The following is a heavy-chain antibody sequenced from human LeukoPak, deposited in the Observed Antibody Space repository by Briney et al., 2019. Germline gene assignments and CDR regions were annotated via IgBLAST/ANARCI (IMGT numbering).Heavy chain of an antibody. CDR3: ASKQGFGEFPYYYYGMDV. CDR2: IYYSGST. V-gene: IGHV4-39*01. Sequence: PSETLSLTCTVSGGSISSSSYYWGWVRQPPGTGLEWIGSIYYSGSTYYNPSLKSRVTISVDTSKNQFSLKLSSVTAADTAVYYCASKQGFGEFPYYYYGMDVWGQGTTVTVSS. J-gene: IGHJ6*02. CDR1: GGSISSSSYY. D-gene: IGHD3-10*01.